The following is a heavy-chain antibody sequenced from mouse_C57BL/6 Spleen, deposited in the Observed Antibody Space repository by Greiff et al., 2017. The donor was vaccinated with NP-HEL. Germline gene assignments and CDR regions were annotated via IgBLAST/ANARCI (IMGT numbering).Heavy chain of an antibody. CDR2: IDPSDSYP. J-gene: IGHJ3*01. D-gene: IGHD2-1*01. CDR1: GYTFTSYW. V-gene: IGHV1-50*01. Sequence: VQLQQPGAELVKPGASVKLSCKASGYTFTSYWMQWVKQRPGQGLEWIGEIDPSDSYPNYNQKFKGKATLTVDPSSSTAYMQLSSLTSEDSAVYYCARGGNYPLAYWGQGTLVTVSA. CDR3: ARGGNYPLAY.